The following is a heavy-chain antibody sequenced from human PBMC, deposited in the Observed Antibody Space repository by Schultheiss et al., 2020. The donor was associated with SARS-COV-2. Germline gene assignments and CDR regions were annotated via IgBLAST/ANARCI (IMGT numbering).Heavy chain of an antibody. J-gene: IGHJ4*02. CDR1: GDSIRGYF. CDR3: ARLRHDILTVKVRGYFDY. V-gene: IGHV4-59*04. Sequence: SETLSLTCTVSGDSIRGYFWTWIRQPPGKGLEWIGEIYHSGSTYYNPSLKSRVTIAVDTSKNQFSLKLSSVTAADTAVYYCARLRHDILTVKVRGYFDYWGQGTLVTVSS. D-gene: IGHD3-9*01. CDR2: IYHSGST.